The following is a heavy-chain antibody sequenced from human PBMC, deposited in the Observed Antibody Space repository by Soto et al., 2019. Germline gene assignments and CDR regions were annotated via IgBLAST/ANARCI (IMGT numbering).Heavy chain of an antibody. CDR3: ARVAYDYVWGSYRYTDYGMDV. J-gene: IGHJ6*02. V-gene: IGHV3-7*01. Sequence: EVQLVESGGGLVQPGGSLRLSCAASGFTFGIYWMSWVRQAPGKGLEWVANIKQDGSEKYYVDSVKGRFTISRDNAKNSLYLKMNSLRAEDTAVYYCARVAYDYVWGSYRYTDYGMDVWGQGTTVTVSS. CDR2: IKQDGSEK. D-gene: IGHD3-16*02. CDR1: GFTFGIYW.